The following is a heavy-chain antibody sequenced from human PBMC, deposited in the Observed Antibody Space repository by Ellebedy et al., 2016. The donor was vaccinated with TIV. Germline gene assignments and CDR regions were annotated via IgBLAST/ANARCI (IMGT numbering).Heavy chain of an antibody. Sequence: MPSETLSLTCSASGDSMRTYFWTWIRQSPGKGLEWLGRISTTGRMSHNPSLESRVSITVDTSKNQFSLILRSVTAADTAVYFCVRDDTVGNFDYWGQGAPVIVSS. D-gene: IGHD4-23*01. CDR2: ISTTGRM. J-gene: IGHJ4*02. CDR1: GDSMRTYF. CDR3: VRDDTVGNFDY. V-gene: IGHV4-4*07.